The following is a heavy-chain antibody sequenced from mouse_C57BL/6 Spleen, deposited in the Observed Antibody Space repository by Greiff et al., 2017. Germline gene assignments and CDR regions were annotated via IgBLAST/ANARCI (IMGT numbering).Heavy chain of an antibody. CDR2: IYPRSGNT. D-gene: IGHD1-2*01. CDR1: GYTFTSYG. J-gene: IGHJ4*01. CDR3: ARRGCITTRDYAMDY. V-gene: IGHV1-81*01. Sequence: VQLQQSGAELARPGASVKLSCKASGYTFTSYGISWVKQRTGQGLEWIGEIYPRSGNTYYNEKFQGKATLTADKSSSTAYMELRSLTSEDSAVYVCARRGCITTRDYAMDYWGQGTSVTVSS.